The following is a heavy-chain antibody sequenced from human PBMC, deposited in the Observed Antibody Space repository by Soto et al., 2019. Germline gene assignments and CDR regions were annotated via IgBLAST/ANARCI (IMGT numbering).Heavy chain of an antibody. J-gene: IGHJ6*03. Sequence: ASVKVSCKTSGYTFNKYRIHWVRQAPGQGLEWMGWINPGNGDTGYSQKFQDRVTITRDTSASTAYMELSSLRSEDTAVYYCARGLRLGQLFFYIPVWGKGSTRTV. CDR1: GYTFNKYR. D-gene: IGHD3-10*01. V-gene: IGHV1-3*01. CDR3: ARGLRLGQLFFYIPV. CDR2: INPGNGDT.